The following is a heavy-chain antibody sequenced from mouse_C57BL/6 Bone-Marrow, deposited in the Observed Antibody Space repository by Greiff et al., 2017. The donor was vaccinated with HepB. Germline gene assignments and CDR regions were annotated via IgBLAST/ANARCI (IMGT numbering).Heavy chain of an antibody. J-gene: IGHJ4*01. D-gene: IGHD2-5*01. CDR3: ARHDYSNYLYYAMDY. CDR1: GFTFSDYY. CDR2: ISNGGGST. Sequence: EVMLVESGGGLVQPGGSLKLSCAASGFTFSDYYMYWVRQTPEKRLEWVAYISNGGGSTYYPDTVKGRFTISRDNAKNTLYLQMSRLKSEDTAMYYCARHDYSNYLYYAMDYWGQGTSVTVSS. V-gene: IGHV5-12*01.